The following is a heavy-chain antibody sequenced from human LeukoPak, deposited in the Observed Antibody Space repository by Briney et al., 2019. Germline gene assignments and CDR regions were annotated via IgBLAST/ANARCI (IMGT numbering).Heavy chain of an antibody. Sequence: PSETLSLTCAVSGGSISSYYWSWIRQPPGKGLEWIGYIYYSGSTNYNPSLKSRVTISVDTSKNQFSLKLSSVTAADTAVYYCARVDSSNWYEYRGYFDYWGQGTLVTVSS. J-gene: IGHJ4*02. CDR2: IYYSGST. CDR1: GGSISSYY. V-gene: IGHV4-59*01. D-gene: IGHD6-13*01. CDR3: ARVDSSNWYEYRGYFDY.